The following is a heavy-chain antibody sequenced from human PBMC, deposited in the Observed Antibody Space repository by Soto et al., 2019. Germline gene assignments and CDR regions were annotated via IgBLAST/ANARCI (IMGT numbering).Heavy chain of an antibody. Sequence: GESLKISCKASGYSFTTYWIGWVRQMPGKGLEWMGIIYPGDSDTRYSPSFQGQVTISADRSTSTVYMELSSLRSEDTAVYYCARVQISQAVAGHFDYWGQGTLVTVSS. CDR2: IYPGDSDT. CDR3: ARVQISQAVAGHFDY. CDR1: GYSFTTYW. D-gene: IGHD6-19*01. V-gene: IGHV5-51*01. J-gene: IGHJ4*02.